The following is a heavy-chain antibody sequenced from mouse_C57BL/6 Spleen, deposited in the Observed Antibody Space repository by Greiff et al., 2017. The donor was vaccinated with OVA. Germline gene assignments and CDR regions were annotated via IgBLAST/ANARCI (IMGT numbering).Heavy chain of an antibody. CDR2: IHPNSGST. Sequence: QVQLQQPGAELVKPGASVKLSCKASGYTFTSYWMHWVKQRPGQGLEWIGMIHPNSGSTNYNEKFKSKATLTVDKSSSTAYMQLSSLTSEDSAVYYCARVGYGYDVYYFDYWGQGTTLTVSS. V-gene: IGHV1-64*01. CDR1: GYTFTSYW. D-gene: IGHD2-2*01. J-gene: IGHJ2*01. CDR3: ARVGYGYDVYYFDY.